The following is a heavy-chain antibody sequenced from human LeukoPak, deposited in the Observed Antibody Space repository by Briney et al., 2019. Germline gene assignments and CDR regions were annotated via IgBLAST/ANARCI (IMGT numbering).Heavy chain of an antibody. V-gene: IGHV3-21*01. Sequence: GGSLRLSCAASGFTFSSYSMDWVRQAPGKGLEWVSSISSSSSYIYYADSVKGRFTISRDNAKNSLYLQMNSLRAEDTAVYYCAREGYISGYGVIDYWGQGTLVTVSS. CDR2: ISSSSSYI. D-gene: IGHD5-18*01. J-gene: IGHJ4*02. CDR3: AREGYISGYGVIDY. CDR1: GFTFSSYS.